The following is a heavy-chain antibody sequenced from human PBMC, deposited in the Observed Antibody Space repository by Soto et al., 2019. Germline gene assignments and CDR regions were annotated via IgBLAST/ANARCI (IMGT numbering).Heavy chain of an antibody. Sequence: GGSLRLSCAASGFTFSSYWMSWVRQAPGKGLEWVANIKQDGSEKYYVDSVKGRFTISRDNAKNSLYLQMNSLRAEDTAVYYCARFYYDSSGYLPSPYYYYYGMDAWGQGTTVTVSS. J-gene: IGHJ6*02. V-gene: IGHV3-7*04. CDR1: GFTFSSYW. CDR2: IKQDGSEK. D-gene: IGHD3-22*01. CDR3: ARFYYDSSGYLPSPYYYYYGMDA.